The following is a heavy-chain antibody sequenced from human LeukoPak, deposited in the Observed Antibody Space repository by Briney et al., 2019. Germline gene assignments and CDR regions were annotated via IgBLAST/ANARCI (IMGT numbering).Heavy chain of an antibody. CDR3: ARDRERYCTNGVCYGLGY. CDR1: GYTFTGYY. Sequence: ASVKVSCKASGYTFTGYYKHWVRQAPGQGLEWMGWINPNSGGTNYAQKFQGRVTMTRDTSISTAYMELSRLRSDDTAVYYCARDRERYCTNGVCYGLGYWGQGTLVTVSS. V-gene: IGHV1-2*02. CDR2: INPNSGGT. J-gene: IGHJ4*02. D-gene: IGHD2-8*01.